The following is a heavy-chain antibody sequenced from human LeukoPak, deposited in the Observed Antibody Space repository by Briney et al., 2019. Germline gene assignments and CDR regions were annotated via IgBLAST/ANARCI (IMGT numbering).Heavy chain of an antibody. CDR3: ATAYSSSWYPYYFNF. CDR2: IYPGDSDT. V-gene: IGHV5-51*01. D-gene: IGHD6-13*01. Sequence: GESLKISCKCSGYSFTSYWIGWVRQMPGKGLEWMGIIYPGDSDTRYSPSFQGQVTISADKSISTAYLHWSSLKASDTAMYYCATAYSSSWYPYYFNFWGQGTLVTVSS. J-gene: IGHJ4*02. CDR1: GYSFTSYW.